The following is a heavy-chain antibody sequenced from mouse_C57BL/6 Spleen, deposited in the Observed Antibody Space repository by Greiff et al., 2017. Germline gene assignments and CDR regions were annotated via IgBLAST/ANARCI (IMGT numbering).Heavy chain of an antibody. V-gene: IGHV1-55*01. Sequence: QVQLQQPGAELVKPGASVKMSCKASGYTFTSYWITWVKQRPGQGLEWIGDIYPGSGSTNYNEKFKSKATLTVDTSSSTAYMQLSSLTSEDSAVYYCAGGGYDGTWFAYWGQGTLVTVSA. J-gene: IGHJ3*01. CDR1: GYTFTSYW. D-gene: IGHD2-2*01. CDR2: IYPGSGST. CDR3: AGGGYDGTWFAY.